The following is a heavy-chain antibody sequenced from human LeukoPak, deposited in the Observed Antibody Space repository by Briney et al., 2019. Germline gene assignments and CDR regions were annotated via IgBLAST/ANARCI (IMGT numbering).Heavy chain of an antibody. V-gene: IGHV3-33*06. CDR2: IWYDGSNK. CDR3: AKGFGSGPKYYYDSSGYHNYFDY. Sequence: GGSLRLSCAASGFTFDDYAMHWVRQAPGKGLEWVAVIWYDGSNKYYADSVKGRFTISRDNSKNTLYLQMNSLRAEDTAVYYCAKGFGSGPKYYYDSSGYHNYFDYWGQGALVTVSS. J-gene: IGHJ4*02. CDR1: GFTFDDYA. D-gene: IGHD3-22*01.